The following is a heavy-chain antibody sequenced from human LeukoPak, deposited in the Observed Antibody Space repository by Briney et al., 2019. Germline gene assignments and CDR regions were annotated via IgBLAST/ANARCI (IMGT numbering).Heavy chain of an antibody. CDR2: IYYSGST. CDR3: ARGDRGYDYH. CDR1: GGSISSSSYY. V-gene: IGHV4-39*07. J-gene: IGHJ5*02. D-gene: IGHD5-12*01. Sequence: PSETLSLTCTVSGGSISSSSYYWGWIRQPPGKGLEWIGSIYYSGSTYYNPSLKSRVTISVDTSKNQFSLKLSSVTAADTAVYYCARGDRGYDYHWGQGTLVTVSS.